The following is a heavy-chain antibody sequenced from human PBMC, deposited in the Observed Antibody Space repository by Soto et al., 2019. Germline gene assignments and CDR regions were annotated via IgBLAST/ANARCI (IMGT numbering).Heavy chain of an antibody. CDR2: FSWDDDK. CDR3: VRRRRTTVTVGTNNWYFDL. CDR1: GFSLSTSGVG. D-gene: IGHD4-17*01. Sequence: QITLKESGPTLMKPTQTLTLTCTFSGFSLSTSGVGVGWIRQPPGKALERLAPFSWDDDKRYKSSLQGRLTITKDTSKNQVVLTMTNMDPVDTATYYCVRRRRTTVTVGTNNWYFDLWGRGTLVTVSS. J-gene: IGHJ2*01. V-gene: IGHV2-5*02.